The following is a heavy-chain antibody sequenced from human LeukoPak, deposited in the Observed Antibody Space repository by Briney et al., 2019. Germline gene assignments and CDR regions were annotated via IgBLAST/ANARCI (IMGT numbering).Heavy chain of an antibody. Sequence: GGSLRLSCAASGFTFSSYAMHWVRQAPGKGLEWVAVISYDGSNKYYADSVKGRFTISRDNSKNTLYLQMNSLRAEDTAVYYCARETEGGFDYWGQGTLVTVSS. CDR3: ARETEGGFDY. V-gene: IGHV3-30-3*01. D-gene: IGHD1-26*01. J-gene: IGHJ4*02. CDR1: GFTFSSYA. CDR2: ISYDGSNK.